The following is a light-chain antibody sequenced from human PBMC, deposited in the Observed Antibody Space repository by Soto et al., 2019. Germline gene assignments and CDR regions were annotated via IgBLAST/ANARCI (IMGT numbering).Light chain of an antibody. V-gene: IGLV1-40*01. Sequence: QSVLTQPPSVSGAPGQGVTISCTGSSSNIGARFDVNWYQQLPGTAPKLLIHGNTNRPSGVPDRFSGSKSGTSASLAITGLQAEDEAAYYCQSYDISLSAWVFGGGTQLTVL. J-gene: IGLJ3*02. CDR3: QSYDISLSAWV. CDR2: GNT. CDR1: SSNIGARFD.